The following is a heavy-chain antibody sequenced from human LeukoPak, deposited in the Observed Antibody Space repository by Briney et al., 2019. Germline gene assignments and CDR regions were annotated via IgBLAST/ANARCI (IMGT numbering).Heavy chain of an antibody. Sequence: GGSLRLSCAASGFTFSSYWMSWVRQAPGKGLEGVSSISSSSSYIYYADSVKGRFTISRDNAKNSLYLQMNSLRAEDTAVYYCARDYSSYGSGSYWVYWGQGTLVTVSS. CDR1: GFTFSSYW. J-gene: IGHJ4*02. CDR3: ARDYSSYGSGSYWVY. CDR2: ISSSSSYI. D-gene: IGHD3-10*01. V-gene: IGHV3-21*01.